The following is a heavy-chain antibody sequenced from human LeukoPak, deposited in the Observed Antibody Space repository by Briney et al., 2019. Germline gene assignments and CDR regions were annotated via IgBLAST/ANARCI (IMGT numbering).Heavy chain of an antibody. V-gene: IGHV4-4*07. CDR2: IYTSGST. Sequence: SETLSLTCTVSGGSISSYYWSRIRQPAGKGLEWIGRIYTSGSTNYNPSLKSRVTMSVDTSKNQFSLKLSSVTAADTAVYYCARDRDYYDSSGYTYAFDIWGQGTMVTVSS. CDR1: GGSISSYY. J-gene: IGHJ3*02. CDR3: ARDRDYYDSSGYTYAFDI. D-gene: IGHD3-22*01.